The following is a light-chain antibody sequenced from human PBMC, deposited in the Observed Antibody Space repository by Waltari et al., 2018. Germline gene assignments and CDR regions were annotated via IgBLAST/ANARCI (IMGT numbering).Light chain of an antibody. CDR3: QQSFITPLT. CDR2: SAS. V-gene: IGKV1-39*01. CDR1: QPISDA. J-gene: IGKJ4*01. Sequence: DVQMTQSPSSLYASVGDRVAITCWSSQPISDALSWYQQTPGKAPKLLIHSASSLPGGVPSRFSGSGSGTHFTLTITSLQPEDFATYYCQQSFITPLTFGGGTRVEIK.